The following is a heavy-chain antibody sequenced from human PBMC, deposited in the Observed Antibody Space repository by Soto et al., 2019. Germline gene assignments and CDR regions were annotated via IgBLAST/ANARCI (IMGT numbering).Heavy chain of an antibody. Sequence: PSETLSLTCTVSGGSISSSSSYWGWIRQPPGKGLEWIGSIYYSGSTYYNPSLKSRVTISVDTSKNQFSLKLNSVTAADTAVYYCARRGLVGATTFDYWGQGTLVTVSS. D-gene: IGHD1-26*01. CDR3: ARRGLVGATTFDY. J-gene: IGHJ4*02. V-gene: IGHV4-39*01. CDR2: IYYSGST. CDR1: GGSISSSSSY.